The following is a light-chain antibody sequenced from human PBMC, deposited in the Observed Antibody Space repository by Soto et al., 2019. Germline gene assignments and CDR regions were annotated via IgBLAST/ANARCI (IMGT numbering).Light chain of an antibody. V-gene: IGLV2-23*01. CDR2: EGT. CDR3: CSHAGTYTLV. CDR1: STDVGNSKF. J-gene: IGLJ3*02. Sequence: QSALTQPASVSGSPGPSRTISCTGSSTDVGNSKFVSWYQLHPGQAPKLMIYEGTKRPSGTSNRFSGSYSGNTASLTISGLQTEDEADYYCCSHAGTYTLVFGGGTKLTVL.